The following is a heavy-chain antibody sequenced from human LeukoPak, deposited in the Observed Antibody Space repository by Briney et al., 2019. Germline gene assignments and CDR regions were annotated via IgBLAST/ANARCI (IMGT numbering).Heavy chain of an antibody. CDR1: GYTFTSYE. J-gene: IGHJ4*02. CDR2: MNPNSGNT. Sequence: ASVKVSCKASGYTFTSYEINWVRQATGQGLEWMGWMNPNSGNTGYAQKFQGRVTITRSTSISTAYMELSSLRSDDTAVYYCARFYYGSGSHFDYWGQGTLVTVSS. CDR3: ARFYYGSGSHFDY. V-gene: IGHV1-8*03. D-gene: IGHD3-10*01.